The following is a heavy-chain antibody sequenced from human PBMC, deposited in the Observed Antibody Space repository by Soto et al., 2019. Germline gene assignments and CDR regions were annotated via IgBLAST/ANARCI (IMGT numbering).Heavy chain of an antibody. CDR1: GFPFSDYY. J-gene: IGHJ3*01. V-gene: IGHV3-11*05. CDR3: ARSPRNWNAFDV. Sequence: QVQLVESGGDLVKPGGSLRLSCAASGFPFSDYYMTWIRQAPGKGLEWLSYIDSGTTFTNYADSVKGRFTISRDNAENSLYLQMNGLRAEDTAVYFCARSPRNWNAFDVWGRGTAVTVSS. CDR2: IDSGTTFT. D-gene: IGHD3-3*01.